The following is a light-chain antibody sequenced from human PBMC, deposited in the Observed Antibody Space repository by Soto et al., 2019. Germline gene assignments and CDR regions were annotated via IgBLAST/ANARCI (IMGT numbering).Light chain of an antibody. CDR2: AAS. CDR1: QSINTY. V-gene: IGKV1-39*01. Sequence: DIQMTQSPSSLSASVGDRVTITCRASQSINTYLNWYQQKPGKAPNLLIYAASNLQSEVPSRFSGSGSGTDFTLTISSLQTEDIATYYCQQSYGTPMYTFGQGTKLEIK. CDR3: QQSYGTPMYT. J-gene: IGKJ2*01.